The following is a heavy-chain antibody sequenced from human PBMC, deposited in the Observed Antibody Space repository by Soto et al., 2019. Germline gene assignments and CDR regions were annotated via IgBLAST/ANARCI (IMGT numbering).Heavy chain of an antibody. Sequence: DVQLLESGGDLVQPGGSLRLSCAASGFTFSSYAMSWVRQAPGKGLEWVSSMSGAGRSSYDADSVKGRFTISRDNSKNTLYLQMINLRAEDTSLYYCAKGPIFGVENIYDYWGQGTLVTGSS. CDR1: GFTFSSYA. J-gene: IGHJ4*02. CDR3: AKGPIFGVENIYDY. V-gene: IGHV3-23*01. D-gene: IGHD3-3*01. CDR2: MSGAGRSS.